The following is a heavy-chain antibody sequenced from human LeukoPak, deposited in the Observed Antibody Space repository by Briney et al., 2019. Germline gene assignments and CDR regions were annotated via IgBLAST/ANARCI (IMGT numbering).Heavy chain of an antibody. V-gene: IGHV4-39*07. J-gene: IGHJ4*02. CDR1: GGSISSSSYY. CDR3: ARDQEDYYYGSGSYTH. D-gene: IGHD3-10*01. CDR2: IYYSGST. Sequence: SETLSLTCTVSGGSISSSSYYWGWIRQPPGKGLEWIGSIYYSGSTYYNPSLKSRVTISVDTPKNQFSLKLSSVTAADTAVYYCARDQEDYYYGSGSYTHWGQGTLVTVSS.